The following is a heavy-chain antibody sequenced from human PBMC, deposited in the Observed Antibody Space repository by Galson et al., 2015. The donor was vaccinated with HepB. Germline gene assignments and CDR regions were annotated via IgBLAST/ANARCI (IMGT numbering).Heavy chain of an antibody. D-gene: IGHD5-24*01. J-gene: IGHJ4*02. CDR1: GFTFSSYD. V-gene: IGHV3-13*01. Sequence: SLRLSCAASGFTFSSYDMHWVRQATGKGLEWVSAIGTAGDTYYPGSVKGRFTISRENAKNSLYLQMNSLRAGDTAVYYCARGGDGYNLHYFDYWGQGTLVTVSS. CDR3: ARGGDGYNLHYFDY. CDR2: IGTAGDT.